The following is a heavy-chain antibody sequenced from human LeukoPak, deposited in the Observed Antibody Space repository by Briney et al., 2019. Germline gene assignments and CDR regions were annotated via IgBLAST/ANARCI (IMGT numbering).Heavy chain of an antibody. CDR2: IYGGGNI. Sequence: GGSLRLSCAASGFTLNSYWMSWVRQAPGKGLEWVSVIYGGGNIYYADSVKGRFTISRDNSKNTLYLQMNSLRADDTAVYYCARGDSYYLSPDHWGQGTLVTVSS. V-gene: IGHV3-53*01. D-gene: IGHD3-22*01. J-gene: IGHJ4*02. CDR3: ARGDSYYLSPDH. CDR1: GFTLNSYW.